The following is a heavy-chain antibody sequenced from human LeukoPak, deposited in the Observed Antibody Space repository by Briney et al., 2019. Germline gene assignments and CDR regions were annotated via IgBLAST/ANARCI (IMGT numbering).Heavy chain of an antibody. D-gene: IGHD3-22*01. J-gene: IGHJ4*02. CDR2: ISTYNGNT. Sequence: ASVKVSCKASGYTFTSYGISWVRQAPGQGLEWMGWISTYNGNTNYAQKLQGRVTMTTDTSTSTAYMELRSLRSDDTAVYYCARDGKPYYYDSSGYYGPYYFDYWGQGTLVTVSS. CDR3: ARDGKPYYYDSSGYYGPYYFDY. CDR1: GYTFTSYG. V-gene: IGHV1-18*01.